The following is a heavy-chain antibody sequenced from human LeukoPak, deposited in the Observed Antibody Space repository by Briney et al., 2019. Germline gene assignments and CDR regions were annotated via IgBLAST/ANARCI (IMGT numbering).Heavy chain of an antibody. V-gene: IGHV3-23*01. CDR2: ISGSGRAGT. CDR1: GFTFSSYA. J-gene: IGHJ6*02. D-gene: IGHD1-26*01. CDR3: VKDRGGSPFYGMDV. Sequence: GGSLRLSCAASGFTFSSYAMSWVRQAPGKGLEWVSTISGSGRAGTYYADSVKGRFTVSRDNSRNTLYLPMNSLRAEDTAVYYCVKDRGGSPFYGMDVWGQGTTVTVSS.